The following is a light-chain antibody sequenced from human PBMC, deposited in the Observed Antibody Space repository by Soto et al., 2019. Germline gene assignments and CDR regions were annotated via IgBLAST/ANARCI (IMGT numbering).Light chain of an antibody. CDR1: QSVSSY. CDR2: DAS. CDR3: KQYGSSPIT. J-gene: IGKJ5*01. V-gene: IGKV3-11*01. Sequence: EIVLTQSPATLSLSPGERATLSCRASQSVSSYLAWYQQKPGQAPRLLIYDASNRATGIPARFSGSGSGTEFTLTIGSLQSEDFAVYYCKQYGSSPITFGQGTRLEIK.